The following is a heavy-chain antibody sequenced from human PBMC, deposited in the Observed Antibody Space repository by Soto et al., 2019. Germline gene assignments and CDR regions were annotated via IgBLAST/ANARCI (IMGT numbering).Heavy chain of an antibody. V-gene: IGHV3-48*01. D-gene: IGHD3-22*01. Sequence: PGGSLRLSCAASGFTFSSYSMNWVRQAPGKGLEWVSYISSNSGTMYYADSVNGRFTISRDNSKNTVHLQMNSLRAEDTAVYYCARASYYYDSSGYYYRYYFDYWGQGTLVTVSS. CDR1: GFTFSSYS. CDR2: ISSNSGTM. J-gene: IGHJ4*02. CDR3: ARASYYYDSSGYYYRYYFDY.